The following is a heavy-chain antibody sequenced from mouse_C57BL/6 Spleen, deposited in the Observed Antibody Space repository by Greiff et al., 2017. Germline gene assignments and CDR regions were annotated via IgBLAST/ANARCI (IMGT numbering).Heavy chain of an antibody. CDR2: INPGSGGT. D-gene: IGHD1-1*01. CDR3: ARGDITTVNYFDY. Sequence: VQRVESGAELVRPGTSVKVSCKASGYAFTNYLIEWVKQRPGQGLEWIGVINPGSGGTNYNEKFKGKATLTADKSSSTAYMQLSSLTSEDSAVYFCARGDITTVNYFDYWGQGTTLTVSS. J-gene: IGHJ2*01. CDR1: GYAFTNYL. V-gene: IGHV1-54*01.